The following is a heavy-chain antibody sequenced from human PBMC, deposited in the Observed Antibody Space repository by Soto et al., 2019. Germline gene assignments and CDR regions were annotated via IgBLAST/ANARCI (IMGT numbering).Heavy chain of an antibody. V-gene: IGHV3-30-3*01. Sequence: VGSLRLSCAASGFTFSSYAMHWVRQAPGKGLEWVAVISYDGSNKYYADSVKGRFTISRDNSKNTLYLQMNSLRAEDTAVYYCARVGYYDGSGYNAFNIWVQGTMVTVS. CDR2: ISYDGSNK. CDR1: GFTFSSYA. D-gene: IGHD3-22*01. J-gene: IGHJ3*02. CDR3: ARVGYYDGSGYNAFNI.